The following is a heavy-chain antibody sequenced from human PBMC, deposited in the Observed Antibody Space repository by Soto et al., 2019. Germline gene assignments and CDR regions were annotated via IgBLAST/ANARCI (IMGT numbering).Heavy chain of an antibody. J-gene: IGHJ4*02. V-gene: IGHV4-30-2*01. CDR3: ARSQNTVTSYDY. CDR1: GGSISSGGYS. CDR2: IYHSGST. D-gene: IGHD4-17*01. Sequence: TLSLTCAVSGGSISSGGYSWSWIRQPPGKGLEWIGYIYHSGSTYYNPSLKSRVTISVDRSKNQFSLKLSSVTAADTAVYYCARSQNTVTSYDYWGQGTLVTVSS.